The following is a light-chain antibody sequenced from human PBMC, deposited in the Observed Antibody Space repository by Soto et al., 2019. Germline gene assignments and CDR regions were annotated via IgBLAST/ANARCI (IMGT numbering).Light chain of an antibody. CDR1: SSDIGNYNY. CDR2: DVS. CDR3: SSYTSTSTYV. J-gene: IGLJ1*01. V-gene: IGLV2-14*03. Sequence: QSALTQPDSVSGSPGQSVAISCTAASSDIGNYNYVSWYQQRPGKGPKLIIHDVSDRPSGVSDRFSGSKSGNTASLTISGLQAEDEADYYCSSYTSTSTYVFGTGTKLTVL.